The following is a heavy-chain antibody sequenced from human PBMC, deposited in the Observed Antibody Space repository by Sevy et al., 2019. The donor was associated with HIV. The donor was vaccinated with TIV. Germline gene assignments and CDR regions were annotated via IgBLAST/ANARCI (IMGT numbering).Heavy chain of an antibody. CDR3: ATTKDYYENSGDPFDY. J-gene: IGHJ4*02. V-gene: IGHV1-24*01. Sequence: ASVKVSCKVSGYTLTRLAMHWVRQGPGKGLEWMGSFDPEDNERIYAQKWQGRFSMTEDTSTDTAYMELSNLRSEDTAVYYCATTKDYYENSGDPFDYWGQGTLVTVSS. CDR1: GYTLTRLA. CDR2: FDPEDNER. D-gene: IGHD3-22*01.